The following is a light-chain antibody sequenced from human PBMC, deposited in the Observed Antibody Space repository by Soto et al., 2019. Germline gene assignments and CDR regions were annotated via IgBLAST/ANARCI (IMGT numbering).Light chain of an antibody. J-gene: IGKJ4*01. CDR2: KAS. V-gene: IGKV1-5*03. Sequence: DIQMTQSPSTLSASVGDRVTITCRASQNMNRWLDWYQQKAGKAPKLLIYKASILESGVPSRFSGSGSGTEFTFTISSLQPDDFATYYCQQHNDYPLTFGGGTKVEIK. CDR1: QNMNRW. CDR3: QQHNDYPLT.